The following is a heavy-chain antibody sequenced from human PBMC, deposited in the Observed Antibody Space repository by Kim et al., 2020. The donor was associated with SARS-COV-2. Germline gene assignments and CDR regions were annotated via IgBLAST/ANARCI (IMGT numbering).Heavy chain of an antibody. Sequence: SETLSLTCTVSGGSISSSSYYWGWIRQPPGKGLEWIGSIYYSGSTYYNPSLKSRVTISVDTSKNQFSLKLSSVTAADTAVYYCARHVYVLLWFGEDPGWFDPWGQGTLVTVSS. J-gene: IGHJ5*02. CDR3: ARHVYVLLWFGEDPGWFDP. V-gene: IGHV4-39*01. CDR2: IYYSGST. D-gene: IGHD3-10*01. CDR1: GGSISSSSYY.